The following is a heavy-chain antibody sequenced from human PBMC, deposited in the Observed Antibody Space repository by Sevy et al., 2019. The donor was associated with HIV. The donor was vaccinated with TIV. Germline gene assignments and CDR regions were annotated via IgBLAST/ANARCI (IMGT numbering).Heavy chain of an antibody. CDR2: IRYDGNNT. D-gene: IGHD2-21*01. CDR1: GFTFRNYG. J-gene: IGHJ4*02. V-gene: IGHV3-30*02. Sequence: GGSLRLSRTASGFTFRNYGMHWVRQAPGKGLEWVAFIRYDGNNTYYEDSVKGRFTISRDNSKNTLYLQMNSLRAEDTSVYYCAKDESHCGGECHPTFFDYWDQGSLVTVSS. CDR3: AKDESHCGGECHPTFFDY.